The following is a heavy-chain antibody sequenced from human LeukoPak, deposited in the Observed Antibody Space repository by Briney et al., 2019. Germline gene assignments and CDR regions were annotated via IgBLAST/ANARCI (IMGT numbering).Heavy chain of an antibody. D-gene: IGHD3-22*01. V-gene: IGHV3-73*01. Sequence: GGSLRLSCAASGFTFSGSAMHWVRQASGKGLEWVGRIRSKANSYATAYAASVKGRFTISRDDSKNTAYLQMNSLKTEDTAVYYCTTYDSSGEYFDYWGQRTLVTVSS. CDR3: TTYDSSGEYFDY. CDR2: IRSKANSYAT. J-gene: IGHJ4*02. CDR1: GFTFSGSA.